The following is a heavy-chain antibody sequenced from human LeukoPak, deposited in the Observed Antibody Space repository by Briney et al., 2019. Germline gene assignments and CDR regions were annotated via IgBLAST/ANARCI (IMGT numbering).Heavy chain of an antibody. D-gene: IGHD5-18*01. V-gene: IGHV3-48*04. CDR1: GFTFSSYS. CDR3: AKDQGRIQLYLLPYFDF. J-gene: IGHJ4*02. Sequence: GGSLRLSCAASGFTFSSYSMSWVRQAPGKGLEWVSYISGNNNTIYYADSVKGRFTISRDNAKSSLCLQMSSLRAEDTAVYYCAKDQGRIQLYLLPYFDFWGRGTLVTVSS. CDR2: ISGNNNTI.